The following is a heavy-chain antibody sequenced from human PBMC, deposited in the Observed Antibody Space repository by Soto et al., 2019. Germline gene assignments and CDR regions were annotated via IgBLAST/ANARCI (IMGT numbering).Heavy chain of an antibody. CDR2: IIPIFGTA. CDR1: GGTFSSYA. D-gene: IGHD2-15*01. J-gene: IGHJ5*02. V-gene: IGHV1-69*13. CDR3: ASVYCSGGSCYHPSWFDP. Sequence: GASVKVSCKASGGTFSSYAISWVRQAPGQGLEWMGGIIPIFGTANYAQKFQGRVTITADESTSTAYMELSSLRSEDTAVYYCASVYCSGGSCYHPSWFDPWGQGTLVTVSS.